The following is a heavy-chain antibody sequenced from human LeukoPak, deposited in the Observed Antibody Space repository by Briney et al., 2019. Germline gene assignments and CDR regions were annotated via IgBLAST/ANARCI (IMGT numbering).Heavy chain of an antibody. CDR2: IGPSGEKT. Sequence: GGSLRLSCAASGFTFNIHGMNWVRQAPGKGPEWVSGIGPSGEKTYYADSVKGRFTISRDNSKNTLYLQMNSLRAGDTAVYYCAREDKVAAGFGYFDLWGRGTQVTVSS. CDR1: GFTFNIHG. J-gene: IGHJ2*01. D-gene: IGHD6-13*01. CDR3: AREDKVAAGFGYFDL. V-gene: IGHV3-23*01.